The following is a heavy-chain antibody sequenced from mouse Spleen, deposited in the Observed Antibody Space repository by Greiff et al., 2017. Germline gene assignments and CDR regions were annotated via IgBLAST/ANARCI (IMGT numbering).Heavy chain of an antibody. CDR1: GYTFTSYW. J-gene: IGHJ2*01. CDR2: IDPSDSYT. Sequence: QVQLQQPGAELVMPGASVKLSCKASGYTFTSYWMHWVKQRPGQGLEWIGEIDPSDSYTNYNQKFKGKATLTVDKSSSTAYMQLSSLTSEDSAVYYCAFTTVVAHFDYWGQGTTLTVSS. V-gene: IGHV1-69*01. CDR3: AFTTVVAHFDY. D-gene: IGHD1-1*01.